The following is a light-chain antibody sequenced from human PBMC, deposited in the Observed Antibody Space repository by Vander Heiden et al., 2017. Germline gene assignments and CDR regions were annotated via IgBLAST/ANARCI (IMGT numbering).Light chain of an antibody. CDR1: QSMSNY. CDR2: AAA. Sequence: DIQMTQSPSSLSASVGDRVTITCRASQSMSNYLSWYQRKPGKAPKLLIYAAASLQSGVPSRFSGSGSGTDFTLTISSLQPEDFATYYCQQSYSVPLTFGGGTKVENK. J-gene: IGKJ4*01. CDR3: QQSYSVPLT. V-gene: IGKV1-39*01.